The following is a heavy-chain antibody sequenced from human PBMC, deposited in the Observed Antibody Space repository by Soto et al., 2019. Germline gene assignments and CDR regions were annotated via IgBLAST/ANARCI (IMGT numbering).Heavy chain of an antibody. CDR3: ARGKDRATVTTFDY. D-gene: IGHD4-17*01. Sequence: DVQLLESGGGLVQRGGSLRLSCAASGFTFSSYAMNWVRQAPGKGLEWVSVIHGSGGSTYYADSVKGRFTISRDNSKNTVDLKMNSLRAEDTAVYYCARGKDRATVTTFDYWGQGTLVTVSS. V-gene: IGHV3-23*01. CDR2: IHGSGGST. CDR1: GFTFSSYA. J-gene: IGHJ4*02.